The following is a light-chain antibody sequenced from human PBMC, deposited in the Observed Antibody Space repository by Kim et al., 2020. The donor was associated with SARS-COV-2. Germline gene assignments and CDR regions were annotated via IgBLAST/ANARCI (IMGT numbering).Light chain of an antibody. CDR1: QSLLHSNGYNY. CDR2: LGS. J-gene: IGKJ2*03. CDR3: VQALQTPYS. V-gene: IGKV2-28*01. Sequence: PASISCRSSQSLLHSNGYNYLDWYLQKPGQSPQLLIYLGSNRASGVPDRFSGSGSGTDFTLKISRVEAEDVGVYYCVQALQTPYSFGQGTKLEI.